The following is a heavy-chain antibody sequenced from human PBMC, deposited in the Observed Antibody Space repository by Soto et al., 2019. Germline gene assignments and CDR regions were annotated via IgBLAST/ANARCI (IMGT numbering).Heavy chain of an antibody. CDR2: VSNRNGVT. CDR1: GYTFAYFD. D-gene: IGHD6-19*01. Sequence: ASVKVSCKXSGYTFAYFDFSWVRQAPGQGLEWMGWVSNRNGVTNYVENFRDRVTISTDTSTNTVYMELRSLRSDDTAVYFCARERLNTGWYGFDYWGQGTQVTVSS. CDR3: ARERLNTGWYGFDY. J-gene: IGHJ4*02. V-gene: IGHV1-18*04.